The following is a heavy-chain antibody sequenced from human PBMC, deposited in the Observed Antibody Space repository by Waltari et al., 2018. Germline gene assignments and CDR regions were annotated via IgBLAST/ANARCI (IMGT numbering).Heavy chain of an antibody. J-gene: IGHJ6*02. D-gene: IGHD3-10*01. CDR3: ARNTMVRGGDPYYYYGMDV. V-gene: IGHV1-2*04. Sequence: QVQLVQSGAEVKKPGASVKVSCKASGYTFTGYYMHWVRQAPGQGLEWMGWINPNSGGTNDANKFQGWVTMTSDTSISTTYMELSRLRSDETAVYYCARNTMVRGGDPYYYYGMDVWGQGTTVTVSS. CDR2: INPNSGGT. CDR1: GYTFTGYY.